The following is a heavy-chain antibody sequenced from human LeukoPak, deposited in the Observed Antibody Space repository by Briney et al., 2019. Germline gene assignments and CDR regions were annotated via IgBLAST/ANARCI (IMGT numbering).Heavy chain of an antibody. J-gene: IGHJ4*02. CDR3: ARRRIRGVIIAKTYYFDY. CDR2: INHSGST. Sequence: SQTLSLTCAVYGGSFSGYYWSWIRQPPGKGLEWIGEINHSGSTNYNPSLKSRVTISVDTSKNQFSLKLSSVTAADTAVYYCARRRIRGVIIAKTYYFDYWGQGTLVTVSS. D-gene: IGHD3-10*01. V-gene: IGHV4-34*01. CDR1: GGSFSGYY.